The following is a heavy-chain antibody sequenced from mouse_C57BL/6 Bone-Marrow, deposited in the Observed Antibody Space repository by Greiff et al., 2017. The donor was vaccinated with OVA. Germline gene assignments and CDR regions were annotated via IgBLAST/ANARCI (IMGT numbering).Heavy chain of an antibody. J-gene: IGHJ4*01. CDR3: TDYDGSYDAMDY. CDR2: IRLKSDNYAT. V-gene: IGHV6-3*01. Sequence: EVKVEESGGGLVQPGGSMKLSCVASGFTFSNYWMNWVRQSPEKGLEWVAQIRLKSDNYATHYAESVKGRFTISRDDSKSSVYLQMNNLRAEDTGIYYCTDYDGSYDAMDYWGQGTSVTVSS. CDR1: GFTFSNYW. D-gene: IGHD2-3*01.